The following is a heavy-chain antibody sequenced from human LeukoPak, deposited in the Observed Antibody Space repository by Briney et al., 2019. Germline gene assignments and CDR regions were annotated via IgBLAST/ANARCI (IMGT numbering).Heavy chain of an antibody. Sequence: GGSLRLSCAASGFTFSSYWMSWVRQAPGKGLEWVANIKQDGSEKYYVDSVKGRFTISRDNAKNSLYLQMNSLRAEDTAVYYCAREGNRGSSWYENWFDPWGQGTLVTVSS. J-gene: IGHJ5*02. CDR2: IKQDGSEK. CDR3: AREGNRGSSWYENWFDP. D-gene: IGHD6-13*01. V-gene: IGHV3-7*01. CDR1: GFTFSSYW.